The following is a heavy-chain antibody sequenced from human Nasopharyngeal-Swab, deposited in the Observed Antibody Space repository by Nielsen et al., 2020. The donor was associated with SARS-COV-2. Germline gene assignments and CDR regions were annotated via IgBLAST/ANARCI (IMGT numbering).Heavy chain of an antibody. J-gene: IGHJ4*02. CDR2: ISSDGRST. Sequence: GESLKISCAASGFTFSGYAMYWVRQAPGKGLEYVSLISSDGRSTYYANSMKGKFTVSRDNSKNTLYLQMGSLRAEDMAVYYCARERCGGDCYSDDWGQGTLVTVPS. CDR3: ARERCGGDCYSDD. CDR1: GFTFSGYA. V-gene: IGHV3-64*01. D-gene: IGHD2-21*01.